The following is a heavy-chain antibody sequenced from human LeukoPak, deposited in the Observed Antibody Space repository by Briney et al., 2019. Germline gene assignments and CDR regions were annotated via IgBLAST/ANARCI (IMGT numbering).Heavy chain of an antibody. CDR3: AREPMVRDFNWFDP. D-gene: IGHD3-10*01. Sequence: GASVKVSCKASGYALTGYYIHWVRQAPGQGLEWMGRINPNSGGTNYAQKFQGRVTMTRDTSISTAYMELSRLTSDDTAVYYCAREPMVRDFNWFDPWGQGTLVTVSS. CDR2: INPNSGGT. V-gene: IGHV1-2*06. J-gene: IGHJ5*02. CDR1: GYALTGYY.